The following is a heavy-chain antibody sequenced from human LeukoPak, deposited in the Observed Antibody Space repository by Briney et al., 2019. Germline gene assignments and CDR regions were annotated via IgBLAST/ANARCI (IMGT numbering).Heavy chain of an antibody. D-gene: IGHD6-19*01. CDR3: ASTSVAGLLFDY. Sequence: ASVKVSCKAAGYTFTGYYMHWVRQAPGQGLEWMGWINPNSGGTNYAQKFQGRVTMTRDTSISTAYMELSRLTSDDTAVYYCASTSVAGLLFDYWGQGTLVTVSS. V-gene: IGHV1-2*02. J-gene: IGHJ4*02. CDR1: GYTFTGYY. CDR2: INPNSGGT.